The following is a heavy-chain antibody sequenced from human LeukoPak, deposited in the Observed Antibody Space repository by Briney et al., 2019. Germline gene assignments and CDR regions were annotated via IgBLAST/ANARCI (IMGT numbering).Heavy chain of an antibody. Sequence: SETLSLTCAVSGGSLSGYYWTWIRQPPGKGLEWIGEINHSGSTYYNPSLKSRVTISVDTSKNQFSLKLSSVTAADTAVYYCARLGGRVVPAAIWAPRQYNWFDPWGQGTLVTVSS. D-gene: IGHD2-2*02. J-gene: IGHJ5*02. CDR3: ARLGGRVVPAAIWAPRQYNWFDP. V-gene: IGHV4-34*01. CDR2: INHSGST. CDR1: GGSLSGYY.